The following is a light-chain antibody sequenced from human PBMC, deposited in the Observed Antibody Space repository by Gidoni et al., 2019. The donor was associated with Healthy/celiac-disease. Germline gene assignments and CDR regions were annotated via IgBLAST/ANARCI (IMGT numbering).Light chain of an antibody. CDR2: DAS. V-gene: IGKV3-11*01. CDR1: QSVSSY. J-gene: IGKJ5*01. CDR3: QQRSNWPPSIT. Sequence: EIVLTQSPATLSLSPGERATLSCSTSQSVSSYLAWYQQKPGQAPRLLIYDASNRATGIPARFSGSGSGTDFTLTSSSLEPEDFAVYYCQQRSNWPPSITFGQGTRLEIK.